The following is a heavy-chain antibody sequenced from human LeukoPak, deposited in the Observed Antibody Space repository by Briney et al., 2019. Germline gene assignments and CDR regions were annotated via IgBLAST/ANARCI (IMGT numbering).Heavy chain of an antibody. CDR2: ISSRGSSI. CDR1: GFTLSSFN. D-gene: IGHD6-19*01. J-gene: IGHJ4*02. V-gene: IGHV3-48*02. Sequence: GGSLRLSCATSGFTLSSFNMNWVRQAPGKGLEWVSYISSRGSSIYYADSVKGRFTISRDNAKNSLYLQMESLRDDDTAVYYCARTYNSGWYFDYWGQGTLVTVSA. CDR3: ARTYNSGWYFDY.